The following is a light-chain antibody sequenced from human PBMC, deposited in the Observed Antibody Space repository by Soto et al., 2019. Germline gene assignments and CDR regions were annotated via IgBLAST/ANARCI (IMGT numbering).Light chain of an antibody. Sequence: EIVLTQSPGTLSLSPGERATLSCRASQSVSSTYLAWYQQKPGQAPRLLIYGASSRATGIPDRFSGGGSGTDSTLNISRVEPEDFAVYYCQQCGSSPWTFGQGTKVEIK. CDR2: GAS. J-gene: IGKJ1*01. CDR3: QQCGSSPWT. CDR1: QSVSSTY. V-gene: IGKV3-20*01.